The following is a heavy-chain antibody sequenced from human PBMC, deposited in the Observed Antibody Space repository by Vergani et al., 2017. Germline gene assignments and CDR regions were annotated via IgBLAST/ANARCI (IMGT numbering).Heavy chain of an antibody. CDR3: AKGSSWGRLKAFDY. J-gene: IGHJ4*02. D-gene: IGHD3-16*01. Sequence: QVQLVQSGAEVKKPGSSVKVSCKASGGTFSSYAISWVRQAPGQGLEWMGRIIPILGIANYAQKFQGRVTITADKSTSTAYMELSSLRSEDTAVYYCAKGSSWGRLKAFDYWGQGTLVTVSS. CDR2: IIPILGIA. V-gene: IGHV1-69*09. CDR1: GGTFSSYA.